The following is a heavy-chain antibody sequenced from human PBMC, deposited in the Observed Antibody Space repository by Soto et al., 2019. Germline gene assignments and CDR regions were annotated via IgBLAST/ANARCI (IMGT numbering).Heavy chain of an antibody. CDR1: GGTFSSYA. J-gene: IGHJ5*02. CDR3: ARELVGRSWYNWFDP. Sequence: SVKVSCKASGGTFSSYAISWVRQAPGQGLEWMGGIIPIFGTANYAQKFQGRVTITADESTSTAYMELSSPRSEDTAVYYCARELVGRSWYNWFDPWGQGTLVTVS. V-gene: IGHV1-69*13. CDR2: IIPIFGTA. D-gene: IGHD6-13*01.